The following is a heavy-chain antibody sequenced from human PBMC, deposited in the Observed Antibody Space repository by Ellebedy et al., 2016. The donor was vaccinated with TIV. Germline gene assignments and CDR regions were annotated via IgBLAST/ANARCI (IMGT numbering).Heavy chain of an antibody. CDR3: TRETNPPPGALAGTGFDC. CDR1: GFSFSTYG. D-gene: IGHD6-19*01. J-gene: IGHJ4*02. CDR2: KRFDGRNE. Sequence: GESLKISCVASGFSFSTYGMHWVRQAPGKGLEWVAFKRFDGRNEYNGDSVKGRFFISRDVSKNTLYLQMNRMTSDDTGIYYCTRETNPPPGALAGTGFDCWGQGTLVIVSS. V-gene: IGHV3-30*02.